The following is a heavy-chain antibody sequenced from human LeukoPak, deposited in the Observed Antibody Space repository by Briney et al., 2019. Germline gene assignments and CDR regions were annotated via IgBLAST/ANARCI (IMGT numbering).Heavy chain of an antibody. CDR3: ARQRYYDSSGYYLDWFNWFDP. V-gene: IGHV4-39*01. D-gene: IGHD3-22*01. Sequence: SEALSLTCTVSGGSISSSSYYWGWIRQPPGKGLEWIGSIYYSGSTYYNPSLKSRVTISVDTSKNQFSQKLSSVTAADTAVYYCARQRYYDSSGYYLDWFNWFDPWGQGTLVTVSS. J-gene: IGHJ5*02. CDR2: IYYSGST. CDR1: GGSISSSSYY.